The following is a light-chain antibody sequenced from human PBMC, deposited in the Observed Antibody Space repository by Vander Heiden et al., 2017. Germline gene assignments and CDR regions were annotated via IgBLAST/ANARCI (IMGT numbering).Light chain of an antibody. CDR2: EVS. CDR1: SSDVGSYNL. V-gene: IGLV2-23*02. Sequence: QSALPQPASVSGSPGQSITISCTVTSSDVGSYNLVSWYQQHPGKAPKLMIYEVSKRPSGVSNRFSGSKSGNTASLTISGLQAEYEADYYCCSYAGSSTSQGVFGGGTKLPVL. J-gene: IGLJ2*01. CDR3: CSYAGSSTSQGV.